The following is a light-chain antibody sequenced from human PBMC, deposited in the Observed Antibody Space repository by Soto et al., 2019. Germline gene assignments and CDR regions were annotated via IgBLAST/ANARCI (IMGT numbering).Light chain of an antibody. V-gene: IGLV2-14*01. J-gene: IGLJ1*01. CDR1: SSDVGGYNY. Sequence: QSVLTQPASVSGSPGQSITISCTGTSSDVGGYNYVSWYQQHPGKAPKLMIYEVSNRPSGVSNRSSGSKSGNTASLTISGLQAEDEADYYCRSYTSSTFYVFGTGTKTPS. CDR2: EVS. CDR3: RSYTSSTFYV.